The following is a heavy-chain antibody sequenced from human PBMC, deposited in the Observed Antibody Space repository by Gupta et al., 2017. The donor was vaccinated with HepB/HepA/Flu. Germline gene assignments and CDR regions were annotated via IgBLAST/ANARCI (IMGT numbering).Heavy chain of an antibody. CDR2: IYYSGST. V-gene: IGHV4-59*01. D-gene: IGHD6-13*01. J-gene: IGHJ6*02. Sequence: EGLEWIGYIYYSGSTNYNPSLKSRVTISVDTSKNQFSLKLSSVTAADTAVYYCARDRPAQYSSSWVRGGNYYGMDVWGQGTTVTVSS. CDR3: ARDRPAQYSSSWVRGGNYYGMDV.